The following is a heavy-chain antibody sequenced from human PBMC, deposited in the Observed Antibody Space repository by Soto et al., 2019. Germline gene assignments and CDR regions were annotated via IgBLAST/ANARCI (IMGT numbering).Heavy chain of an antibody. V-gene: IGHV4-34*01. D-gene: IGHD2-2*01. CDR1: GGSFSGYY. CDR2: INHSGST. Sequence: SETLSLTCAVYGGSFSGYYWSWIRQPPGKGLEWIGEINHSGSTNYNPSLKSRVTISVDTSKNQFSLKLSSVTAADTAVYYCAIRGYCSSTSCPKYYMDVWGKGTTVTVPS. J-gene: IGHJ6*03. CDR3: AIRGYCSSTSCPKYYMDV.